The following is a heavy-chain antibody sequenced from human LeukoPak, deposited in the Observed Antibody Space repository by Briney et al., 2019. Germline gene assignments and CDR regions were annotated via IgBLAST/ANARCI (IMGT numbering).Heavy chain of an antibody. CDR1: GFTFGSYW. CDR3: ARDHYHSSDY. V-gene: IGHV3-7*01. J-gene: IGHJ4*02. Sequence: GSLRLSCAASGFTFGSYWMSWVRQAPGKGLEWVANIKQDGSEKYYVDSVKGRFAISRDSARNSLYLQMNSLRAEDTAIYYCARDHYHSSDYGAKGTLVTVPS. CDR2: IKQDGSEK. D-gene: IGHD3-22*01.